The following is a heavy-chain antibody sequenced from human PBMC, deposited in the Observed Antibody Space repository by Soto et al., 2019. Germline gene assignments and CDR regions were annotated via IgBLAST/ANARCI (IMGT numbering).Heavy chain of an antibody. D-gene: IGHD5-18*01. CDR3: AKERGYNYGYDAMDV. CDR2: ISGSGGST. J-gene: IGHJ6*02. CDR1: GFTFSSYA. Sequence: EVQLLESGGGLVQPGGSLRLSCAASGFTFSSYAMSWDRQAPGKGLEWVSGISGSGGSTYYADSVKGRFTISRDNSKNALYLETNSLRAEDTAVYYCAKERGYNYGYDAMDVWGQGTTVTVSS. V-gene: IGHV3-23*01.